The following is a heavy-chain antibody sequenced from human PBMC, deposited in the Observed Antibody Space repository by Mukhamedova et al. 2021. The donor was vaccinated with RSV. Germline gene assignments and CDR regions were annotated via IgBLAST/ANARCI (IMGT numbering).Heavy chain of an antibody. Sequence: YYWSWIRQPPGKGLEWIGYIYYSGSTYYNPSLKSRVTISVDTSKNQFSLKLSSVTAADTAVYYCARAGSVVVLPAMFDSLGQGTLV. CDR2: IYYSGST. CDR1: YY. CDR3: ARAGSVVVLPAMFDS. J-gene: IGHJ4*02. V-gene: IGHV4-30-4*08. D-gene: IGHD2-2*01.